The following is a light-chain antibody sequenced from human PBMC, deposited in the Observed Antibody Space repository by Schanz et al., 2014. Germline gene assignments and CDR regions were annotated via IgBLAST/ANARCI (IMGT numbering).Light chain of an antibody. J-gene: IGKJ2*01. Sequence: EILITQSPATLSVSPGQRATLSCRASHSVSTNLAWYQQKPGQPPRLLIYDASTRATGIPAKFSGSGSGTEFTLTISSLQPEDLEVYYCQHYHSWPYTFGQGSKLDIK. V-gene: IGKV3-15*01. CDR1: HSVSTN. CDR2: DAS. CDR3: QHYHSWPYT.